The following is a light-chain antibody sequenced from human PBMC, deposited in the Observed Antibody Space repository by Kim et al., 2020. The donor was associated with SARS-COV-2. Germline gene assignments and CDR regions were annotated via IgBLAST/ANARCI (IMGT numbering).Light chain of an antibody. Sequence: GKTVTISCTGRSCSIAGNYVQWYQQRPGSAPTTVIYEDNQRPSGVPDRFSGSIDSSSNSASLTISGLKTEDEADYYCQSYDSSNWVFGGGTQLTVL. V-gene: IGLV6-57*02. CDR2: EDN. CDR3: QSYDSSNWV. CDR1: SCSIAGNY. J-gene: IGLJ3*02.